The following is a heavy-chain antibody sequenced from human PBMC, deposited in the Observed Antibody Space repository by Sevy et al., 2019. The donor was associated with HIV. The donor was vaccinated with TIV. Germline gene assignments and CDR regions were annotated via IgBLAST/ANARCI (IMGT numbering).Heavy chain of an antibody. J-gene: IGHJ5*02. CDR1: GYTFTSYG. CDR3: ARVYYGSGKDRPFDP. D-gene: IGHD3-10*01. V-gene: IGHV1-18*01. Sequence: ASVKVSCKASGYTFTSYGISWVRQAPGQGLEWMGWISAYNGNTNYAQKLQGRVTMTTDTSTSTAYMELRSLRSDETAVYYCARVYYGSGKDRPFDPWGQGTLVTVSS. CDR2: ISAYNGNT.